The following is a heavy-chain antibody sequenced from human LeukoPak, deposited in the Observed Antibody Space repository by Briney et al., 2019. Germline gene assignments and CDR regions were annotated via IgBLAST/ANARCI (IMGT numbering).Heavy chain of an antibody. CDR2: ISYDGSNK. CDR3: AKVVGGYSIDY. Sequence: GGSLRLSCAASGFTFSSYAMHWVRQAPGKGLEWVAVISYDGSNKYYADSVKGRFTISRDNSKNTLYLQMNSLRAEDTAVYYCAKVVGGYSIDYWGQGTLVTVSS. CDR1: GFTFSSYA. V-gene: IGHV3-30-3*01. J-gene: IGHJ4*02. D-gene: IGHD2-15*01.